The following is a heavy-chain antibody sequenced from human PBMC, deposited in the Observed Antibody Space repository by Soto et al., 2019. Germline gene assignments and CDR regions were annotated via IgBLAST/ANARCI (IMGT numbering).Heavy chain of an antibody. CDR3: ARGRPTSTYSRPIAAAIGY. CDR2: INHSGST. J-gene: IGHJ4*02. D-gene: IGHD6-13*01. Sequence: SETLSLTCAVYGGSFSGYYWSWIRQPPGKGLEWIGEINHSGSTNYNPSLKSRVTISVDTSKNQFSLKLSSVTAADTAVYYCARGRPTSTYSRPIAAAIGYWGQGTLVTVSS. CDR1: GGSFSGYY. V-gene: IGHV4-34*01.